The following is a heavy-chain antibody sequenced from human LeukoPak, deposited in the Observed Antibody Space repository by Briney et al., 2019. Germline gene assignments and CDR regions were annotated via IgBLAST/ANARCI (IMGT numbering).Heavy chain of an antibody. CDR3: AKEYCSGDCYSDYFDY. Sequence: PGGSLRLSCAASGFTLSNYVMSWVRQAPGKGLEWVAGISGSGGSTHYADSVKGRFTISRDNSKNTLYLQMDSLRAEDTAVYYCAKEYCSGDCYSDYFDYWGQGTLVTVSS. CDR1: GFTLSNYV. CDR2: ISGSGGST. D-gene: IGHD2-21*02. V-gene: IGHV3-23*01. J-gene: IGHJ4*02.